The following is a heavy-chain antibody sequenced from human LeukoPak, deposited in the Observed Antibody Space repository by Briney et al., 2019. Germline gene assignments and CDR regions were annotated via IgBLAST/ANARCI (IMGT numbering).Heavy chain of an antibody. Sequence: SETLSLTCTVSGGSISSSSYYWGWIRQPPGKGLEWIGSIYYSGSTYYNPSLKSRVTISVDTSKNQFSLKLSSVTAAGTAVYYCARDSTIRGAFDIWGQGTMVTVSS. V-gene: IGHV4-39*07. CDR2: IYYSGST. CDR1: GGSISSSSYY. CDR3: ARDSTIRGAFDI. D-gene: IGHD3-10*01. J-gene: IGHJ3*02.